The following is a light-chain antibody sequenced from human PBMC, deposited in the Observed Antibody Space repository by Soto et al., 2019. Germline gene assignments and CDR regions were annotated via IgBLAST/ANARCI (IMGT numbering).Light chain of an antibody. J-gene: IGLJ3*02. CDR1: RSNIGSNT. V-gene: IGLV1-44*01. CDR3: AAWDDNLNGPV. Sequence: QPVLTQPPATSGTPGQRVTISCSGSRSNIGSNTVNWYQQLPGTAPKLLIYSNNQRPSGVPDRFSGSKSGTSASLAISGLQSEDEADYSCAAWDDNLNGPVFGGGTKLTVL. CDR2: SNN.